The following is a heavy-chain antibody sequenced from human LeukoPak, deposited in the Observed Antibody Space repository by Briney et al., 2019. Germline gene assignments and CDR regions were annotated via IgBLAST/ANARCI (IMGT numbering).Heavy chain of an antibody. V-gene: IGHV4-59*01. CDR2: IYYSGST. Sequence: PSETLSLTCTVSGGSISSYYWSWIRQPPGKGLEWIGYIYYSGSTNYNPSLKSRVTIPVDTSKNQFSLKLSSVTAADTAVYYCARQSWQQLQNYMDVWGKGTTVTVSS. J-gene: IGHJ6*03. D-gene: IGHD6-13*01. CDR3: ARQSWQQLQNYMDV. CDR1: GGSISSYY.